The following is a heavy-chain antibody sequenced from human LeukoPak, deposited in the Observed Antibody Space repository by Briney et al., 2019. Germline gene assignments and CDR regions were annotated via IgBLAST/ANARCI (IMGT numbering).Heavy chain of an antibody. CDR2: IYWEDDE. J-gene: IGHJ4*02. D-gene: IGHD3-10*01. V-gene: IGHV2-5*02. CDR1: GFSLTTSGVG. CDR3: TRAYYYGSGSHYYFDY. Sequence: SGPTLVNPTQTLTLTCTFSGFSLTTSGVGVGWIRQPPGKALEWLALIYWEDDERYSPSLKSRLTITKDTSKNQVVLTMTNMDPVDTATYYCTRAYYYGSGSHYYFDYRGQGTLVTVSS.